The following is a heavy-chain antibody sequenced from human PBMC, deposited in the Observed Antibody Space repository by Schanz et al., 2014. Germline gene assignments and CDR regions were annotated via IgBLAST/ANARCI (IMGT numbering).Heavy chain of an antibody. CDR3: ARGRTFDY. CDR1: GGTFSSFG. Sequence: QEQLVQSGAEVKTPGSSVKVSCKASGGTFSSFGINWVRQAPGQGLEWLGWMNPNSGNTGFAQKFRGRVTMTRNTSMSTAYIELHILTSEDTAVYYCARGRTFDYWGQGTLVTVSS. CDR2: MNPNSGNT. V-gene: IGHV1-8*01. J-gene: IGHJ4*02.